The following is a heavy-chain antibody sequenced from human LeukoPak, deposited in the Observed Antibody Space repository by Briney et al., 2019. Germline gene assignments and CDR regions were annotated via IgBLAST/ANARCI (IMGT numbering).Heavy chain of an antibody. CDR2: IYYSEST. V-gene: IGHV4-59*01. D-gene: IGHD2-21*02. J-gene: IGHJ4*02. CDR3: AREAGTASLDY. Sequence: PSETLSLTCTVSGGSISSYYWSWIRQPPGKGLEWIGYIYYSESTNYNPSLKSRVTISVDTSKNQFSLKLSSVTAADTAVYYCAREAGTASLDYWGQGTLVTVSS. CDR1: GGSISSYY.